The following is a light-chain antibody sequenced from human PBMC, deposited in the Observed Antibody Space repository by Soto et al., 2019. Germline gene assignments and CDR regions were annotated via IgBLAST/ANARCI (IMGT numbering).Light chain of an antibody. V-gene: IGKV1-9*01. CDR3: QKLNSYPLT. Sequence: DIQLTQSPSFLSASVGDRVTITCRATQGISYYLAWYQQKPGKAPKVLIYDASTLQSGDPSRFSGSGSGTEFTLTIRSLQPEDFANYYCQKLNSYPLTFGGGTKVEIK. CDR2: DAS. CDR1: QGISYY. J-gene: IGKJ4*01.